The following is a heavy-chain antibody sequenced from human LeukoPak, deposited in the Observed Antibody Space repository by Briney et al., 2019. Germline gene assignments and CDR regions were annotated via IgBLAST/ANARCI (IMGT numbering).Heavy chain of an antibody. CDR1: GFTFSSYA. Sequence: WGSLRLSCAASGFTFSSYAMHWVRQAPGKGLEYVSAISSNGGSTYYANSVKGRFTISRDNSKNTLYLQMGSLRAEDMAVYYCARAIGAKSSSSSDYWGQGTLVTVSS. CDR2: ISSNGGST. D-gene: IGHD6-6*01. J-gene: IGHJ4*02. V-gene: IGHV3-64*01. CDR3: ARAIGAKSSSSSDY.